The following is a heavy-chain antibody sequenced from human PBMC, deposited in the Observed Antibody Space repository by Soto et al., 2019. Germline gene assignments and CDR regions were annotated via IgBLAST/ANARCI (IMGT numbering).Heavy chain of an antibody. CDR1: GGTFSSYA. Sequence: QVQLVQSGAEVKKPGSSVKVSCKASGGTFSSYAISWVRQAPGQGLEWMGGSIPIFGTANYAQKFQDRVTIPXXEXTXXAYMELSSMRSEDTAAYYCAGEAGATPARYYYSGYWGQGTLVTVSS. CDR2: SIPIFGTA. CDR3: AGEAGATPARYYYSGY. V-gene: IGHV1-69*05. D-gene: IGHD1-26*01. J-gene: IGHJ4*02.